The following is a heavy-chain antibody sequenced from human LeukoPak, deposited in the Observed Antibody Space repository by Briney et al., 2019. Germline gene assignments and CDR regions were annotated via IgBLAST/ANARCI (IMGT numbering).Heavy chain of an antibody. CDR2: ISGSGGST. J-gene: IGHJ4*02. D-gene: IGHD4-11*01. V-gene: IGHV3-23*01. CDR3: AKGGPSPSKRITDY. CDR1: GFAFSSYA. Sequence: GGSLRLSCAASGFAFSSYAMSWVRQAPGKGLEWVSAISGSGGSTYYADSVKGRFTISRDNSKNTLYLQMNSLRAEDTAVYYCAKGGPSPSKRITDYWGQGTLVTVSS.